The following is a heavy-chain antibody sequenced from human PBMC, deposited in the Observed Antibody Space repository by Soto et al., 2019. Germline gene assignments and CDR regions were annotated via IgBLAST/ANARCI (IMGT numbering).Heavy chain of an antibody. V-gene: IGHV3-30*18. CDR1: GFTFTSYG. CDR2: ILYDGSKK. CDR3: VKDLALRADH. Sequence: QVQLVESGGGVVHPGRSRRLSCEASGFTFTSYGMYWVRQAPGKGLEWVSHILYDGSKKYYADSVKGRFTISRDNPKNTLYLKIDNMRPEDTAVYYCVKDLALRADHWGQGTLVIVSS. J-gene: IGHJ4*02.